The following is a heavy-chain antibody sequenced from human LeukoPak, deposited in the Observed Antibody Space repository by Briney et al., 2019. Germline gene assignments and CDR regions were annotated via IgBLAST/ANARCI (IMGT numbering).Heavy chain of an antibody. CDR3: AKDWRLSTSPLDAFDI. Sequence: AGSLRLSCAASGCTFSSYGKSWGRIPPAKGQGRVSAISGSGGSTYYADSVKRRFTIARNNPRNTLYLQMNSLRAEDTAVYYCAKDWRLSTSPLDAFDIWGQGTMVTVSS. CDR1: GCTFSSYG. CDR2: ISGSGGST. J-gene: IGHJ3*02. V-gene: IGHV3-23*01.